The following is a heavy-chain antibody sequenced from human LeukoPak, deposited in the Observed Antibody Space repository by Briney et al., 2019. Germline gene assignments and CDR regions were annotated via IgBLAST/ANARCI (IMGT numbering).Heavy chain of an antibody. CDR3: AKTPGDCTGGTCYSFDY. Sequence: GGSLRLSCAASEFTFSSYSMNWVRQAPGKGLEWVSSISGSGDNTYYADSVKGRFTVSRDNSKNTLYQQMNSLRAEDTAVYYCAKTPGDCTGGTCYSFDYWGQGSLVTVSS. V-gene: IGHV3-23*01. CDR1: EFTFSSYS. D-gene: IGHD2-15*01. J-gene: IGHJ4*02. CDR2: ISGSGDNT.